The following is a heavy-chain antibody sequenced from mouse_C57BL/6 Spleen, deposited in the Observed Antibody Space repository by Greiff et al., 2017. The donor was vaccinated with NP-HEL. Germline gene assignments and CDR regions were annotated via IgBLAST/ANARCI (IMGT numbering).Heavy chain of an antibody. J-gene: IGHJ2*01. CDR1: GYTFTSYW. Sequence: QVQLQQPGAELVMPGASVKLSCKASGYTFTSYWMHWVKQRPGQGLEWIGEIDPSDSYTNYNQKFKGKSTLTVDKSSSTAYMQLSSLTSEDSAVYYCARRIYYGSSYFDYWGKGTTLTVSS. CDR2: IDPSDSYT. V-gene: IGHV1-69*01. D-gene: IGHD1-1*01. CDR3: ARRIYYGSSYFDY.